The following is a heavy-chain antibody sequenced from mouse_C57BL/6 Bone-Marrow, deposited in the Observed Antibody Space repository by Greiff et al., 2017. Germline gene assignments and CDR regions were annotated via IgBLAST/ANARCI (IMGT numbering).Heavy chain of an antibody. CDR1: GFNIKDYY. D-gene: IGHD2-3*01. CDR2: IDPENGDT. CDR3: NSGYGGYYDWYFDV. V-gene: IGHV14-4*01. Sequence: VQLKESGAELVRPGASVKLSCTASGFNIKDYYMHWVKQRPEQGLEWIGWIDPENGDTEYASKFQGKATITADTSSNTAYLQLSSLTSEDTAVYYCNSGYGGYYDWYFDVWGTGTTVTVSS. J-gene: IGHJ1*03.